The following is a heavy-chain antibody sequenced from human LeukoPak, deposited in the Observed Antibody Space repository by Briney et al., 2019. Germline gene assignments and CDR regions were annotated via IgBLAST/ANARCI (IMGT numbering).Heavy chain of an antibody. CDR1: GGSFSGYY. CDR3: ARDRDGTTDY. D-gene: IGHD1-7*01. J-gene: IGHJ4*02. Sequence: PSDTLSLNCAVYGGSFSGYYWSWIRQPPGKGLEWIGEINHSGSTNYNPSLKSRVTISVDTSKNQFSLKLSSVTAADTAVYYCARDRDGTTDYWGQGTLVTVSS. V-gene: IGHV4-34*01. CDR2: INHSGST.